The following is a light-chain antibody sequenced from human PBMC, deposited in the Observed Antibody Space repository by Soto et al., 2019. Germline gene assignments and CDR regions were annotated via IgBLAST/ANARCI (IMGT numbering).Light chain of an antibody. V-gene: IGKV3-20*01. CDR2: GAS. CDR3: RQYGSSGT. Sequence: EIVLTQSPGTLSLSPGERATLSCRASQSVSNNYLAWYQQKPGQAPRLLISGASNSAIGVRVRCSGSGSGIAFTLSISRPEPVEVAVYYCRQYGSSGTFGQGTKVDIK. CDR1: QSVSNNY. J-gene: IGKJ1*01.